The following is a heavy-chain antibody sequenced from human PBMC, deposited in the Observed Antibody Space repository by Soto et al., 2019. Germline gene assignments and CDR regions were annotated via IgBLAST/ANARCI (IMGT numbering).Heavy chain of an antibody. CDR3: AREGRNWKGWGMDV. Sequence: QVQLQESGPGLVKPSQTLSLTCTVSGGSISSGGYYWSWIRQHPGKGLEWIGYIYYSGSTYYNPSLKSRGTISVDTSKNQFSLKLSSVTAADTAVYYCAREGRNWKGWGMDVWGQGTTVTVSS. CDR1: GGSISSGGYY. V-gene: IGHV4-31*03. CDR2: IYYSGST. D-gene: IGHD1-1*01. J-gene: IGHJ6*02.